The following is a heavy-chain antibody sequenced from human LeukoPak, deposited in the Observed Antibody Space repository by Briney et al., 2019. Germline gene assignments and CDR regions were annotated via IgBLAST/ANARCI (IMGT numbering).Heavy chain of an antibody. CDR1: GYTFTSYD. J-gene: IGHJ3*02. Sequence: ASVKVSCKASGYTFTSYDISWVRQATGQGLEWMGWMNPNSGNTGYAQKFQGRVTMTRSTSISTAYMELSRLRSDDTAVYYCARVRTTMIGPFGAFDIWGQGTMVTVSS. CDR2: MNPNSGNT. CDR3: ARVRTTMIGPFGAFDI. D-gene: IGHD3-22*01. V-gene: IGHV1-8*01.